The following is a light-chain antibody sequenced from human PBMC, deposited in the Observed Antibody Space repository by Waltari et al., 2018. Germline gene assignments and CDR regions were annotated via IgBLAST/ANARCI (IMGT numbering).Light chain of an antibody. Sequence: EIVVTQSPANLSVSPGERVTLSCRASQSVSSSLAWYQQKPGQAPRLLIFGASTRATGIPARFSGSGSGTEFTLTISSLQSEDFALYYCQQYKSWPLFGGGTKVEIK. V-gene: IGKV3-15*01. CDR2: GAS. CDR3: QQYKSWPL. CDR1: QSVSSS. J-gene: IGKJ4*01.